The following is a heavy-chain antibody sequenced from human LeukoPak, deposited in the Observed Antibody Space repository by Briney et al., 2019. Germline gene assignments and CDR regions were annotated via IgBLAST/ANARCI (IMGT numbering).Heavy chain of an antibody. CDR1: GFTFSNAW. Sequence: GGSLRLSCAASGFTFSNAWMSWVRQALGKGLEWVGRIKTKTDGGTTDYAAPVKGRFTISRDDSKNTLYLQMNSLKTEDTAVYYCTTDLWYQLLYRFVDYWGQGTLVTVSS. CDR2: IKTKTDGGTT. CDR3: TTDLWYQLLYRFVDY. D-gene: IGHD2-2*02. J-gene: IGHJ4*02. V-gene: IGHV3-15*01.